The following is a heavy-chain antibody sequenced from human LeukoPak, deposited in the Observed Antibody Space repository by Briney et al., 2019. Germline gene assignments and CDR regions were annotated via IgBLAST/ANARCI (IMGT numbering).Heavy chain of an antibody. CDR3: AKDWVENGDYGGAFGY. V-gene: IGHV3-23*01. D-gene: IGHD4-17*01. CDR1: GFTFSSYA. J-gene: IGHJ4*02. CDR2: ISGNGGNT. Sequence: GGSLRLSCAASGFTFSSYAMSWVRQAPGKGLEWVSAISGNGGNTYYAHSVKGRFTISRDNSKNTLYLQMKSLRAEDTAVYYCAKDWVENGDYGGAFGYWGQRTLVTVSS.